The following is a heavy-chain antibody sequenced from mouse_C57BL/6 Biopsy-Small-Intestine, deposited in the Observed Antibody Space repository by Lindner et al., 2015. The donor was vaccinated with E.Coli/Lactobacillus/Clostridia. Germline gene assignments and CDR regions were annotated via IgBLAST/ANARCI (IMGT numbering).Heavy chain of an antibody. CDR2: IWTGGGT. D-gene: IGHD2-4*01. J-gene: IGHJ4*01. CDR3: AKYDYDPYYAMDY. CDR1: GFSLTSYA. Sequence: VQLQESGPGLVAPSQSLSITCTVSGFSLTSYAISWVRQPPGKGLEWLGVIWTGGGTNYNSALKSRLSISKDNSKSQVFLKMNSLQTDDTARYYCAKYDYDPYYAMDYWGQGTSVTVPS. V-gene: IGHV2-9-1*01.